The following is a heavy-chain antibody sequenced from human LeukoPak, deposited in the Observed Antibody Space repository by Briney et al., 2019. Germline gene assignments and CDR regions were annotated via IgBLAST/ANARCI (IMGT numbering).Heavy chain of an antibody. D-gene: IGHD1-1*01. CDR2: INHSGST. J-gene: IGHJ2*01. CDR1: GGSFSGYY. V-gene: IGHV4-34*01. Sequence: SETLSLTCAVYGGSFSGYYWSWIRQPPGEGLEWIGEINHSGSTNYNPSLKSRVTISVDTSKNQFSLKLSSVTAADTAVYYCARKHDLYWYFDLWGRGTLVTVSS. CDR3: ARKHDLYWYFDL.